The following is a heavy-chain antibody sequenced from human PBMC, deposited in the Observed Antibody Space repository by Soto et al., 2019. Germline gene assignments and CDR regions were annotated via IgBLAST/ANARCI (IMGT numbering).Heavy chain of an antibody. CDR3: ARGSSSSSLPYYYYYGMDV. CDR1: GYTFTSYY. Sequence: ASVKVSCKASGYTFTSYYMHWVRQAPGQGLEWMGIINPSGGSTSYAQKFRGRVTMTRDTSTSTVYMELSSLRSEDTAVYYCARGSSSSSLPYYYYYGMDVWGQGTTVTVSS. CDR2: INPSGGST. D-gene: IGHD6-6*01. V-gene: IGHV1-46*01. J-gene: IGHJ6*02.